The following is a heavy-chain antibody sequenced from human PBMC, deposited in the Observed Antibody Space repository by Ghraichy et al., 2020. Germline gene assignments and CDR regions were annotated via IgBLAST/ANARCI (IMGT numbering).Heavy chain of an antibody. D-gene: IGHD1-26*01. Sequence: GGSLRLSCAASGFTVSSNYMSWVRQAPGKGLEWVSVIYSGGSTYYADSVKGRFTISRDNSKNTLYLQMNSLRAEDTAVYYCAREGWGGSYYVPGGWFDPWGQGTLVTVSS. J-gene: IGHJ5*02. CDR1: GFTVSSNY. CDR3: AREGWGGSYYVPGGWFDP. CDR2: IYSGGST. V-gene: IGHV3-53*01.